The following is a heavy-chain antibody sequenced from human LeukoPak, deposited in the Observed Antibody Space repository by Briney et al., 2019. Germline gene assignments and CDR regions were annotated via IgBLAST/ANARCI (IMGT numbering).Heavy chain of an antibody. V-gene: IGHV3-23*01. CDR2: ISGSGGST. CDR3: AKQGTTSGKGFDP. CDR1: GFTFSSYD. D-gene: IGHD3-10*01. J-gene: IGHJ5*02. Sequence: GGSLRPSCAASGFTFSSYDMSWVRQAPGKGLEWVAAISGSGGSTYYADSVRGRFTISRDNSKNTLYLQMNSLRAEDTAVYYCAKQGTTSGKGFDPWGQGTLVTVSS.